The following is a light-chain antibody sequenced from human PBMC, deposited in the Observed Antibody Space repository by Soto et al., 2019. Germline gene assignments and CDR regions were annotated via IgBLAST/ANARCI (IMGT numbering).Light chain of an antibody. CDR3: SSYTSSSTLYV. Sequence: QSVLTQPASVSGSPGQSITISCTGTSSDVGGYNYVSWYQQHPGKAPKFMIYEVSNRPSGVSNRFSGSKSGNTASLTISGLQAEDVADYYCSSYTSSSTLYVFGTGTKVTVL. CDR1: SSDVGGYNY. J-gene: IGLJ1*01. CDR2: EVS. V-gene: IGLV2-14*01.